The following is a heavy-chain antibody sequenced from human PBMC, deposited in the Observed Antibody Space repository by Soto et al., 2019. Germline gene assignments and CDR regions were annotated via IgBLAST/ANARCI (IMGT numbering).Heavy chain of an antibody. CDR2: IKSKVDVGST. D-gene: IGHD1-26*01. Sequence: GGSLRPSFAPSGFTFSNAWMNGFRRAQGRGRKGFGLIKSKVDVGSTHYPAPVECTFFISRDHSENRVYLQMNSLKLADTAVYYCTTVTFYEVWTASGSTTSYLDNWGQGTRVTVPS. V-gene: IGHV3-15*07. CDR1: GFTFSNAW. J-gene: IGHJ4*02. CDR3: TTVTFYEVWTASGSTTSYLDN.